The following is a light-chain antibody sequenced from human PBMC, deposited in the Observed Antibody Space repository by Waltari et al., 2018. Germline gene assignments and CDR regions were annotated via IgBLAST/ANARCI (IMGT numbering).Light chain of an antibody. CDR2: EDN. Sequence: FMLTQPHSVSESPGKTVTISCTGSRGSIASHYVQWYQQRPGSAPTTVIYEDNQRPSGVPDRFSGSIDSSSNSASLTISGLKTEDEADYYCQSYDSSTLWVFGGGTKLTVL. J-gene: IGLJ3*02. V-gene: IGLV6-57*02. CDR1: RGSIASHY. CDR3: QSYDSSTLWV.